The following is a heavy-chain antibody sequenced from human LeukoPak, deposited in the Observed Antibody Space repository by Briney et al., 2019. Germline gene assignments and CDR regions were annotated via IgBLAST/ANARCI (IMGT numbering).Heavy chain of an antibody. CDR2: IYYSGST. D-gene: IGHD1-26*01. J-gene: IGHJ5*02. CDR1: GGFISSSSYY. V-gene: IGHV4-39*07. CDR3: ARARSYLNWFDP. Sequence: SETLSLTCTVSGGFISSSSYYWGWIRQPPGKGLEWIGSIYYSGSTYYNPSLKSRVTISVDTSKNHFSLKLSSVTAADTAVYYCARARSYLNWFDPWGQGTLVTVSS.